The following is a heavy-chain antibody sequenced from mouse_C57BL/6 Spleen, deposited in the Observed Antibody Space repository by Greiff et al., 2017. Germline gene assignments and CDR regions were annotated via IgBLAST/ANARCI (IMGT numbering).Heavy chain of an antibody. J-gene: IGHJ2*01. V-gene: IGHV1-52*01. CDR1: GYTFTSYW. D-gene: IGHD1-1*01. CDR2: IDPSDSEP. CDR3: ARSDYGSPYYFDY. Sequence: QVQLQQPGAELVRPGSSVKLSCKASGYTFTSYWMHWVKQRPIQGLEWIGNIDPSDSEPHYNQKFKDKATLTVDKSSSTAYMQLSSLTSEDSAVYYCARSDYGSPYYFDYWGKGTTLTVSS.